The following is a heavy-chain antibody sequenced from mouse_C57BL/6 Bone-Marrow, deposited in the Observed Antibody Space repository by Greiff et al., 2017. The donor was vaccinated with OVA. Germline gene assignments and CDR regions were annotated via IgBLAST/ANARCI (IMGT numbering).Heavy chain of an antibody. CDR1: YTFSRRVH. CDR2: GQGLEWIG. CDR3: SEESAFYYCACNYLYAMDY. Sequence: VQLQQSGPELARPWASVKISCPAFYTFSRRVHFAIRDTNYWMQWVKQRPGQGLEWIGAIYPGNGDTSYNQKFKGKATLTADKASSTAYMRRSRLTSEESAFYYCACNYLYAMDYWGQGTSVTVSS. D-gene: IGHD5-5*01. V-gene: IGHV1-87*01. J-gene: IGHJ4*01.